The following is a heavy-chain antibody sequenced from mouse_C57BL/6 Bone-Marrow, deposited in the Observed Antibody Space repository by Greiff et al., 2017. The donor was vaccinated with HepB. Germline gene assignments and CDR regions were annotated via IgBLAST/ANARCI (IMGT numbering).Heavy chain of an antibody. V-gene: IGHV14-4*01. CDR2: IDPENGDT. CDR1: GFNIKDDY. J-gene: IGHJ2*01. D-gene: IGHD2-3*01. CDR3: TRTGWLLGLYYFDY. Sequence: VQLKESGAELVRPGASVKLSCTASGFNIKDDYMHWVKQRPEQGLEWIGWIDPENGDTEYASKFQGKATITADTSSNTAYLQLSSLTSEDTAVYYCTRTGWLLGLYYFDYWGQGTTLTVSS.